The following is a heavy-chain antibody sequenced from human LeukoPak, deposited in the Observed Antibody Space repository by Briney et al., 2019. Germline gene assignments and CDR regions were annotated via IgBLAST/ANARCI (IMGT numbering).Heavy chain of an antibody. D-gene: IGHD6-13*01. Sequence: PGRSLRLSCAASGFTFSSYAMHWVRQAPGKGLEWVAVISYDGSNKYYADSVKGRFTISRDNSKNTLYLQMNSLRAEDTAVYYCARGDGSSWFKIDYWGQGTLVTVSS. J-gene: IGHJ4*02. CDR2: ISYDGSNK. CDR3: ARGDGSSWFKIDY. V-gene: IGHV3-30*04. CDR1: GFTFSSYA.